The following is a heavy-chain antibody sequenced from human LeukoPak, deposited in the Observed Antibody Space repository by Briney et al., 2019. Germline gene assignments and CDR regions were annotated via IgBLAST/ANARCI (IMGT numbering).Heavy chain of an antibody. CDR2: IGDSGATT. V-gene: IGHV3-23*01. J-gene: IGHJ4*02. CDR1: GFTLSSYA. D-gene: IGHD3-10*01. CDR3: ASFHYYGSGAYYLSY. Sequence: GGSLRLSCAASGFTLSSYAITWVRQAPGKGLEWVSDIGDSGATTYYADSVKGRFTIYRDNSKNTLYLQMSSLRAEDTAVYFCASFHYYGSGAYYLSYWGQGTLVTVSS.